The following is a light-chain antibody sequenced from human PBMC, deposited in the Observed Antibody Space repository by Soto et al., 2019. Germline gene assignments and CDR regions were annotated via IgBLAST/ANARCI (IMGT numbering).Light chain of an antibody. CDR2: RNS. CDR1: SSNIGAGYD. CDR3: QSYDSSLSGSV. V-gene: IGLV1-40*01. Sequence: QSVLTQPPSVSGAPGQRVTISCTGSSSNIGAGYDVHWYQQLPGTAPKLLIYRNSNRPSGVTGRVSGSKSGTSASLAITGLQAEDEADYYCQSYDSSLSGSVFGGGTKLTVL. J-gene: IGLJ3*02.